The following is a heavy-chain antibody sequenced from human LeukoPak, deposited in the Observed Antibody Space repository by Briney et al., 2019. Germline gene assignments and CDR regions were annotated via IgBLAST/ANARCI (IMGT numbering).Heavy chain of an antibody. CDR3: ARQQWLPNWYFDL. Sequence: SETLSLTCAVYGGSFRDYYWSWIRQPPGKGLEWIGEVNHSGSANYNPSLKSRVTISVDTSKNQFSLKLSSVTAADTAVYYCARQQWLPNWYFDLWGRGTLVTVSS. CDR2: VNHSGSA. V-gene: IGHV4-34*01. D-gene: IGHD6-19*01. CDR1: GGSFRDYY. J-gene: IGHJ2*01.